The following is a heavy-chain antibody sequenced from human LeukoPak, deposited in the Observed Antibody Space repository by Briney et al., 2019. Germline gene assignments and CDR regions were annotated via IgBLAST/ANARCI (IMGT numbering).Heavy chain of an antibody. CDR3: ARGGYYYGSGSYYKGVGYYYYMDV. Sequence: SETLSLTCTVSGGSISSSSYYWGWIRQPPGKGLEWIGSIYYSGSTYYNPSLKSRVTISVDTSKNQFSLKLSSVTAADTAVYYCARGGYYYGSGSYYKGVGYYYYMDVWGKGTTVTVSS. CDR2: IYYSGST. V-gene: IGHV4-39*07. J-gene: IGHJ6*03. CDR1: GGSISSSSYY. D-gene: IGHD3-10*01.